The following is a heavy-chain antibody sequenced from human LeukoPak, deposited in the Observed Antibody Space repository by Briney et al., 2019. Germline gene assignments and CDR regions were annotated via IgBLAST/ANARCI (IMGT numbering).Heavy chain of an antibody. CDR3: ARGGYYYDSSGYWGAFDI. CDR1: GGPISSCY. Sequence: PSETLSLTCTVSGGPISSCYWSWIRQPPGKGLEWIGYIYYSGSTNYNPSLKSRVTISVDTSKNQFSLKLSSVTAADTAVYYCARGGYYYDSSGYWGAFDIWGQGTMVTVSS. CDR2: IYYSGST. D-gene: IGHD3-22*01. V-gene: IGHV4-59*01. J-gene: IGHJ3*02.